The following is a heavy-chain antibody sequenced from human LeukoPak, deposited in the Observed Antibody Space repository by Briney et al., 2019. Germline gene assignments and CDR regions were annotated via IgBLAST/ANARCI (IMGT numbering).Heavy chain of an antibody. CDR1: GFTFSSYG. J-gene: IGHJ4*02. V-gene: IGHV3-30*18. Sequence: GGPLRLSCAASGFTFSSYGMHWVRQAPGKGLEWVAVISYDGGNKYYADSVKGRFTISRDNSKNTLYLQMNSLRAEDTAVYYCAKDLGEYYDSSGAFDYWGQGTLVTVSS. CDR3: AKDLGEYYDSSGAFDY. D-gene: IGHD3-22*01. CDR2: ISYDGGNK.